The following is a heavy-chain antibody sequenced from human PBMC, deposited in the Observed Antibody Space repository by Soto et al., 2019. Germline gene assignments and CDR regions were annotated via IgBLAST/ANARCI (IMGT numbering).Heavy chain of an antibody. Sequence: EVQLVESGGGLVQPGGSLRLSCAASGFPFSTYWMSWVRQAQGKGLEWVANIKQDGSEKYYVASVKGRFTISRDNAKNSLYLQMNSLRAEDTAVYYCARVYSSSSGRAMDVWGQGTTVTVSS. D-gene: IGHD6-6*01. CDR1: GFPFSTYW. J-gene: IGHJ6*02. CDR2: IKQDGSEK. V-gene: IGHV3-7*04. CDR3: ARVYSSSSGRAMDV.